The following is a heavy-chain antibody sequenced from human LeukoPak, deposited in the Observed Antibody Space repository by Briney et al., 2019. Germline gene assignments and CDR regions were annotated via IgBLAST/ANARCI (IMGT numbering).Heavy chain of an antibody. J-gene: IGHJ4*02. CDR3: AKEISILGVDY. V-gene: IGHV3-30*02. CDR2: IRYDGSNK. Sequence: PGGSLRLSCAASGFTFSSYWMSWVRQAPGKGLEWVAFIRYDGSNKYYADSVKGRFTISRDNSKNTLYLQMNSLRAEDTAVYYCAKEISILGVDYWGQGTLVTVSS. CDR1: GFTFSSYW. D-gene: IGHD3-16*01.